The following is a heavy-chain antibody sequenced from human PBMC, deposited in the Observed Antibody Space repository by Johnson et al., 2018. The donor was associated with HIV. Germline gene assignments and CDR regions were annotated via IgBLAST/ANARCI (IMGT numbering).Heavy chain of an antibody. CDR3: ARVSDSDSN. D-gene: IGHD3-22*01. Sequence: VQLVESGGGVVQPGRSLRLSCAASGFTLITYNMHWVRQAPGKGLEWVAVISYDGSNKYYADSLKAPFTISRDNSKNTLYLQMHSLRIEDTAVYYCARVSDSDSNWGQGTMVTVSS. CDR1: GFTLITYN. J-gene: IGHJ3*01. CDR2: ISYDGSNK. V-gene: IGHV3-30*01.